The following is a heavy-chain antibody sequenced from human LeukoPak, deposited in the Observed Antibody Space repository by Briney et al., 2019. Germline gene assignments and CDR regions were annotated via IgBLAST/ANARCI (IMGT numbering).Heavy chain of an antibody. V-gene: IGHV4-61*05. CDR3: ASGVWYYYDSHTQPLDY. J-gene: IGHJ4*02. CDR2: IYYSGST. CDR1: GYSISSGYY. D-gene: IGHD3-22*01. Sequence: SETLSLTCTVSGYSISSGYYWGWIRQPPGKGLEWIGYIYYSGSTNYNPSLKSRVTISVDTSKNQFSLKLSSVTAADTAVYYCASGVWYYYDSHTQPLDYWGQGTLVTVSS.